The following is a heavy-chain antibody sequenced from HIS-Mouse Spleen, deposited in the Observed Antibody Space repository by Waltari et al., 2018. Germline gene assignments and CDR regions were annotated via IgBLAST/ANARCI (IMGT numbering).Heavy chain of an antibody. D-gene: IGHD3-3*01. V-gene: IGHV4-4*07. J-gene: IGHJ3*02. CDR1: GGSISSYY. CDR3: ARDFHDFWSGYYGGDKKHDAFDI. Sequence: QVQLQESGPGLVKPSETLSLTCPVPGGSISSYYWRWTRQPAGKGLEWIGRIYTSGSTNYNPSLKSRVTMSVDTSKNQFSLKLSSVTAADTAVYYCARDFHDFWSGYYGGDKKHDAFDIWGQGTMVTVSS. CDR2: IYTSGST.